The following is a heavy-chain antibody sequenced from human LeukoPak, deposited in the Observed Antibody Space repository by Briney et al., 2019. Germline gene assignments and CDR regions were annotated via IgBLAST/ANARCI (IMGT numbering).Heavy chain of an antibody. CDR3: ARGYCSNGVCYRGGFDF. CDR1: GFTFSSYG. CDR2: IWYDGSNK. V-gene: IGHV3-33*01. J-gene: IGHJ4*02. Sequence: PGGSLRLSCAASGFTFSSYGMHWVRQAPGKGLEGVAVIWYDGSNKYYADSVKGRFTISRDNSKNTLYLQMNSLRAEDTAVYYCARGYCSNGVCYRGGFDFWGQGTLVTVSS. D-gene: IGHD2-8*01.